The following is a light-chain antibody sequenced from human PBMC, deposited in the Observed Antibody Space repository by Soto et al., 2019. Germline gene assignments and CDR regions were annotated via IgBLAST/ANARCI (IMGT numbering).Light chain of an antibody. CDR2: GAS. CDR3: QQYNNWGT. CDR1: QSVSSN. Sequence: EIVMTQSPATLSVSPGERATLSCRASQSVSSNLAWYQQKPGQSPRLLIYGASTRATGIPARFRGSGSGTEFILTIRSMQSEDFAVSYSQQYNNWGTFGQGTKVEIK. J-gene: IGKJ1*01. V-gene: IGKV3-15*01.